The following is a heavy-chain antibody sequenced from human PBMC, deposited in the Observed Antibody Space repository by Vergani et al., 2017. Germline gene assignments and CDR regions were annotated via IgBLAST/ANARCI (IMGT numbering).Heavy chain of an antibody. CDR1: GFTLNRYG. D-gene: IGHD2-15*01. Sequence: QVQLVQSGGGVVQPGGSLRLLCVVSGFTLNRYGMQWVRQAPGKGLEWVAYGLFDGSNEYYADPVKGRFIVSRDNSNDALYLQMNSLRTDDTAVYYCARDLAYCHEGSCALWGQGSVVTVSS. J-gene: IGHJ4*02. CDR3: ARDLAYCHEGSCAL. V-gene: IGHV3-30*02. CDR2: GLFDGSNE.